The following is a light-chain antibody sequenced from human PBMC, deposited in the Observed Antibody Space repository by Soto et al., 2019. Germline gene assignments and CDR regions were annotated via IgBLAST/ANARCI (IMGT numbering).Light chain of an antibody. CDR2: GAS. CDR1: QDTRRY. J-gene: IGKJ3*01. Sequence: DIQLTQSPSFLSASVGDRVTITCRASQDTRRYLAWYQQRPGKAPKLLIYGASSLQSGVRSRFSGSGSGTEFTLTIGSLQPEDFATYYCQRPGVFGPGTKVDIK. V-gene: IGKV1-9*01. CDR3: QRPGV.